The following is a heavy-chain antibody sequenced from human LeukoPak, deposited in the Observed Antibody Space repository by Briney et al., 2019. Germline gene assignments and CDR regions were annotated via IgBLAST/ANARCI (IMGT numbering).Heavy chain of an antibody. V-gene: IGHV3-30-3*01. CDR1: GFTFSSYA. J-gene: IGHJ6*02. D-gene: IGHD2-2*01. CDR2: ISYDGSNK. CDR3: ARDLWPAAILATYYYGMDV. Sequence: SGRSLRLSCAASGFTFSSYAMHWVRQAPGKGLEWVAVISYDGSNKYYADSVKGRFTISRDSSKNTLYLQMNSLRAEDTAVYYCARDLWPAAILATYYYGMDVWGQGTTVTVSS.